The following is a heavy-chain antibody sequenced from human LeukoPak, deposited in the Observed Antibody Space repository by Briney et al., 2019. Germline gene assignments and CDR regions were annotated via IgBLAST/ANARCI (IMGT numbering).Heavy chain of an antibody. CDR3: ARSDYGFWSGPFDY. J-gene: IGHJ4*02. CDR1: GFTFSSYA. V-gene: IGHV3-23*01. Sequence: GGSLRLSCAASGFTFSSYAMSWVRQAPGKGLEWVSAISGSGGSTYYADSVKGRFTISRDNSKNTLYLQMNSLRAEDTAVYYCARSDYGFWSGPFDYWGQGTLVTVSS. CDR2: ISGSGGST. D-gene: IGHD3-3*01.